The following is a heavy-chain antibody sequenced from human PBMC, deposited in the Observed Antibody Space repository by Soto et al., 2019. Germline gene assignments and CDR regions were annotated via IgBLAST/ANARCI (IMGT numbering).Heavy chain of an antibody. CDR3: ARDSKIYSSSPS. Sequence: GGSLRLSCAASGFTFSSYGMHWVRQAPGKGLEWVAVIWYDGSNKYYVDSVKGRFTISRDNSKNTLYLQMNSLRAEDTAVYYCARDSKIYSSSPSWGQGTLVTVSS. V-gene: IGHV3-33*08. J-gene: IGHJ4*02. CDR1: GFTFSSYG. D-gene: IGHD6-6*01. CDR2: IWYDGSNK.